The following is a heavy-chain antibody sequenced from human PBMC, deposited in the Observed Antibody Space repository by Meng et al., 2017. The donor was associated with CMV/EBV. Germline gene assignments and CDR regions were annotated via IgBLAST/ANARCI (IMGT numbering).Heavy chain of an antibody. V-gene: IGHV3-30-3*01. J-gene: IGHJ6*02. CDR3: ASNAGGDSSGYYSYYYGMDV. Sequence: GGSLRLSCAASGFTFSSYAMHGVRQAPGKGREWVAVISYDGSNKYYADSVKGRFTISRDNSKNTLYLQMNSLRAEDTAVYYCASNAGGDSSGYYSYYYGMDVWGQGTTVTVSS. D-gene: IGHD3-22*01. CDR2: ISYDGSNK. CDR1: GFTFSSYA.